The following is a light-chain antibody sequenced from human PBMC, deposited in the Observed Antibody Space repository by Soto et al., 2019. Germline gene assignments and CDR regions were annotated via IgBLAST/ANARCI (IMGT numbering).Light chain of an antibody. CDR2: DAS. J-gene: IGKJ2*01. V-gene: IGKV3-20*01. CDR1: QSVSSSY. CDR3: QQYGSSPYT. Sequence: EIVLTQSPGTLSLSPGERATLSCRASQSVSSSYLAWYQQKPGQAPRLLIYDASSRATGIPDRFSGSGSGTDFTITISSLEPEDFAVYFCQQYGSSPYTFGQGTKLEIK.